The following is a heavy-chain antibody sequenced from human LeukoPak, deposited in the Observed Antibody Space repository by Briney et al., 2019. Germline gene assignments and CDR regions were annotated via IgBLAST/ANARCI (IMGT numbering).Heavy chain of an antibody. Sequence: PSETLSLTCTVSGGSISSSNYYWGRMRHPPGKGRVWIGSIHYSGSTYYNPSLKSRVTVSVDTSKNQFTVNLSSVTAADTAVYYCTRHFGSGRDDYWGQGTLVTVSS. CDR2: IHYSGST. CDR3: TRHFGSGRDDY. D-gene: IGHD3-10*01. CDR1: GGSISSSNYY. J-gene: IGHJ4*02. V-gene: IGHV4-39*01.